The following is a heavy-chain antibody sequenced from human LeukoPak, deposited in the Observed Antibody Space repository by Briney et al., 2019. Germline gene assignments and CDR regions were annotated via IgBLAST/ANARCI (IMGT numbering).Heavy chain of an antibody. CDR1: GGPMYSYY. J-gene: IGHJ4*02. CDR2: IYTDGST. CDR3: ARLYYDFWSGYCHYFDY. D-gene: IGHD3-3*01. V-gene: IGHV4-4*07. Sequence: PSETLSLTCTVSGGPMYSYYWTWIRQPAGRGLEWIGRIYTDGSTYYNPSLKSRVTISVDTSKNQFSLKLSSVTAADTAVYYCARLYYDFWSGYCHYFDYWGQGTLVTVSS.